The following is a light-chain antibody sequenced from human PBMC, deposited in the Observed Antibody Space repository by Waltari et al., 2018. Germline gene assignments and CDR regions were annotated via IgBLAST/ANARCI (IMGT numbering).Light chain of an antibody. J-gene: IGKJ4*01. CDR2: EAS. Sequence: DIQLTQSPSTLSASVGDRVTITCRASQRIRSSLAWYQQKPGKAPKFLIYEASSLESGVPQRFSGRGSGTAITLTNSSLQPDEFATYFCQQDDDYGRTFGGGPKVEIK. CDR1: QRIRSS. CDR3: QQDDDYGRT. V-gene: IGKV1-5*03.